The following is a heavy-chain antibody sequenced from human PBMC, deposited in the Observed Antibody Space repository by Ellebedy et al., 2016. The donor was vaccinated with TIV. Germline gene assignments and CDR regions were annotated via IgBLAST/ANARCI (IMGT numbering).Heavy chain of an antibody. CDR2: IYYTGSS. D-gene: IGHD1-26*01. J-gene: IGHJ4*02. Sequence: MPSETLSLTCTVSGDSVTNTDYYWGSSRQPPGKGLEWIASIYYTGSSYYTPSLTRRVTISVDTSNNQFSLQLSSVTAADTAVYYCARHGVVGATVDYWGQGTLVTVSS. V-gene: IGHV4-39*01. CDR3: ARHGVVGATVDY. CDR1: GDSVTNTDYY.